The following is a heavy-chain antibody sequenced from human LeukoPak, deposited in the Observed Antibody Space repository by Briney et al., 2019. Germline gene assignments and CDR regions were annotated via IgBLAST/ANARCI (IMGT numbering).Heavy chain of an antibody. CDR2: ISGSGGST. CDR3: ARVGPPRAFDY. J-gene: IGHJ4*02. CDR1: GFTFSTYG. Sequence: PGGSLRLSCVASGFTFSTYGMSWVRQAPGKGLEWVSAISGSGGSTYYADSVKGRFTISRDNSKNTLYLQMNSLRAGDTAVYYCARVGPPRAFDYWGQGTLVTVSS. V-gene: IGHV3-23*01.